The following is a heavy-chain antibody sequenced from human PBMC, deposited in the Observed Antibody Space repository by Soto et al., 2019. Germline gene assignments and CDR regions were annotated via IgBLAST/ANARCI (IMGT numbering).Heavy chain of an antibody. V-gene: IGHV4-30-2*01. J-gene: IGHJ4*02. D-gene: IGHD4-17*01. CDR3: ARGALRWSTSWDFDY. CDR1: GGSISSGGYS. Sequence: SETLSLTCAVSGGSISSGGYSWSWIRQPPGKGLEWIGYIYDSGSTYYNPSLKSRVTISVDRSKNQFSLKLSSVTAADTAVYYCARGALRWSTSWDFDYWGQGTLVTVSS. CDR2: IYDSGST.